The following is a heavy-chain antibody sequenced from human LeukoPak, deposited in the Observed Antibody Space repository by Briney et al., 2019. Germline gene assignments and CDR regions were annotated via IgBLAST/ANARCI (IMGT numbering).Heavy chain of an antibody. V-gene: IGHV4-39*07. J-gene: IGHJ3*02. CDR2: IYYSGNT. CDR3: ARETGEYAFDI. Sequence: NPSETLSLTCTVSGGSISSSSYYWGWIRQPPGKGLEWIGSIYYSGNTYYNPSLKSRVTISVDTSKNQFSLKLSSVTAADTAMYYCARETGEYAFDIWGQGTMVTVSS. D-gene: IGHD7-27*01. CDR1: GGSISSSSYY.